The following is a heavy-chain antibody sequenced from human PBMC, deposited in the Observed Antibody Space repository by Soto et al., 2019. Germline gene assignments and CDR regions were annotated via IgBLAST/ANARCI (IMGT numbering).Heavy chain of an antibody. D-gene: IGHD3-22*01. J-gene: IGHJ4*02. CDR1: GYSFTSYW. CDR2: IDPSDSYT. Sequence: PGESLKISCTGSGYSFTSYWISWVRQMPGEGLEWMGRIDPSDSYTNYSPSFQGHVTISADKSINTAYLQWSSLKASDTAMYYCARVKMLVVQGDFDFWGQGTLVTVSS. V-gene: IGHV5-10-1*01. CDR3: ARVKMLVVQGDFDF.